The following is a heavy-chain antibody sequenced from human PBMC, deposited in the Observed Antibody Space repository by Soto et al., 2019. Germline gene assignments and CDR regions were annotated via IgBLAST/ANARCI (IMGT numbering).Heavy chain of an antibody. CDR2: ISNSGGTT. CDR1: GFMFSSYA. Sequence: PGGSLRLSFAASGFMFSSYAMSWVRQAPVKGLEWVSAISNSGGTTYYADSVKGRFTISRDNSKHTLYLQMNSLRAEDTAVYYCAKQTGYSSGAFDIWGQGTMVPV. V-gene: IGHV3-23*01. CDR3: AKQTGYSSGAFDI. J-gene: IGHJ3*02. D-gene: IGHD3-9*01.